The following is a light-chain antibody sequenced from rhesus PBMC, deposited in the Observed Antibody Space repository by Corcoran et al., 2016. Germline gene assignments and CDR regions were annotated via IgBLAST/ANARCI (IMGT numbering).Light chain of an antibody. CDR3: MQAFQIPYS. CDR2: RVS. J-gene: IGKJ2*01. CDR1: QSLLHSDGRTS. V-gene: IGKV2-73*01. Sequence: DIVMTQTPPSLPVTPGEPASISCRSSQSLLHSDGRTSLYWYLQKPGHSTLLQIFRVSNRFSGVPHRYSVAGSRTDFTINIRPVEPEDVGVYYCMQAFQIPYSFGQGTKVEIK.